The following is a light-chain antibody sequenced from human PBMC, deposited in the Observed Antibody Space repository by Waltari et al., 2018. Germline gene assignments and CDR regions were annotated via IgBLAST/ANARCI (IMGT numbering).Light chain of an antibody. J-gene: IGLJ3*02. CDR3: NSYTFSNTWV. V-gene: IGLV2-14*01. Sequence: QSALTQPASVSGSPGQSITISCPGTLTDIGYYNYFSWYQQYPGKAPTLIIFDVNKRSSGVSNRFSGSKSGNTASLTISGLQAEDEADYYCNSYTFSNTWVFGGGTKLTVL. CDR2: DVN. CDR1: LTDIGYYNY.